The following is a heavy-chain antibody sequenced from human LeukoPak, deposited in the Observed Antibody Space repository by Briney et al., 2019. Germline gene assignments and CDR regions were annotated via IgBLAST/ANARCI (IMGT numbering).Heavy chain of an antibody. CDR2: ISGSCGLT. Sequence: GGSLRLSCAASGFTFSSYAMSWVPHAPGKGLEWVSSISGSCGLTYYAGSVKGRYAIHRDNSKDTLYLQMNSLRAEDTAVYYCAKRRYDSSGYTPWGQGTLVTVSS. D-gene: IGHD3-22*01. CDR1: GFTFSSYA. V-gene: IGHV3-23*01. CDR3: AKRRYDSSGYTP. J-gene: IGHJ4*02.